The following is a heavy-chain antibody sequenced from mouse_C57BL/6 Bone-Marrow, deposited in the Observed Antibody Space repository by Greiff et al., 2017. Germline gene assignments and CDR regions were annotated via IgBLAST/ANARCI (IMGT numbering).Heavy chain of an antibody. V-gene: IGHV5-4*03. Sequence: EVKLVESGGGLVKPGGSLKLSCAASGFTFSSYAMSWVRQTPEKRLEWVATISDGGSYTYYPDNVKGRFTISRDNAKNNLYLQMSHLKSEDTAMYYCARHFDYWGQGTTLTVSS. CDR2: ISDGGSYT. CDR3: ARHFDY. J-gene: IGHJ2*01. CDR1: GFTFSSYA.